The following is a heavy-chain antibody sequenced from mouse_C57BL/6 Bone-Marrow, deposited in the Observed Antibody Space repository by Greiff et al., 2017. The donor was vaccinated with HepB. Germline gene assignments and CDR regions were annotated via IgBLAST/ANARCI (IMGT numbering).Heavy chain of an antibody. CDR2: IRNKANGYTT. V-gene: IGHV7-3*01. D-gene: IGHD1-1*01. CDR3: ARDSSYGAWFAY. Sequence: EVMLVESGGGLVQPGGSLSLSCAASGFTFTDYYMSWVRQPPGKALEWLGFIRNKANGYTTEYSASVKGRFTISRDNSQSILYLQMNALRAEDSAPYYCARDSSYGAWFAYWGQGTLVTVSA. CDR1: GFTFTDYY. J-gene: IGHJ3*01.